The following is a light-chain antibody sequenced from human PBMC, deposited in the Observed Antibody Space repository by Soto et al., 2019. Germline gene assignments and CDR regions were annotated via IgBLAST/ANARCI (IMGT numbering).Light chain of an antibody. CDR1: QSISSW. CDR2: KAS. V-gene: IGKV1-5*03. Sequence: DIQMTQSPSTLSASVGDRVTITCRASQSISSWLAWYQQKPGKAPKLLIYKASSLESGVPSRFSGSGSETEFTLTISSLQPDDFATYYCQQYNSYSSWTFGQGTKVETK. CDR3: QQYNSYSSWT. J-gene: IGKJ1*01.